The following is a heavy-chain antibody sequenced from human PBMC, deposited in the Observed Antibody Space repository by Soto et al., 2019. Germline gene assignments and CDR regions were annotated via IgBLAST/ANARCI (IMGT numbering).Heavy chain of an antibody. CDR2: IRTYNGNA. V-gene: IGHV1-18*01. CDR3: ARSLSVSRTYAWFDP. J-gene: IGHJ5*02. D-gene: IGHD2-2*01. Sequence: ASVKVSCKASGYTFSNYGISWVRQAPGQGLEWMGWIRTYNGNANYAQRFQSRVTMSTDTSTNIAYMELGNLRSDDTAIYFCARSLSVSRTYAWFDPWGQGTLVTVSS. CDR1: GYTFSNYG.